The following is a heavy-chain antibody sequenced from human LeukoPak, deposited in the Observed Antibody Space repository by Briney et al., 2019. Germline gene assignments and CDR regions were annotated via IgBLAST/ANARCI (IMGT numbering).Heavy chain of an antibody. Sequence: ASVKLSCKASGYTFTSYDINWVRQATGQGLEWMGWMNPNGGNTGYAHKFQGRVTMTRNTSISTDYMELSSLRSEDTAVYYSARGLTYYYGSGSYYPIDYWGQGTLVTVSS. CDR2: MNPNGGNT. J-gene: IGHJ4*02. CDR3: ARGLTYYYGSGSYYPIDY. CDR1: GYTFTSYD. D-gene: IGHD3-10*01. V-gene: IGHV1-8*01.